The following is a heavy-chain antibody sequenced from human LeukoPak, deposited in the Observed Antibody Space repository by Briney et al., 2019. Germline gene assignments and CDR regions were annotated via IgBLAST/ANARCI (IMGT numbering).Heavy chain of an antibody. CDR2: IYYSGST. CDR3: ARAGYSSGWYYFDY. V-gene: IGHV4-39*01. J-gene: IGHJ4*02. CDR1: GGSISSSSYY. D-gene: IGHD6-19*01. Sequence: PSETLSLTCTVSGGSISSSSYYWGWIRQPPGKGLEWIGSIYYSGSTYYNPSLRSRVTISVDTSKNQLSLKLSSVTAADTAVYYCARAGYSSGWYYFDYWGQGTLVTVSS.